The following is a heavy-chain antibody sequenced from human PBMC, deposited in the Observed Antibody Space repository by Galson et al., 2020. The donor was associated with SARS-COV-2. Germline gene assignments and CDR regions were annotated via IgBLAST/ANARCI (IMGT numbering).Heavy chain of an antibody. D-gene: IGHD2-15*01. CDR2: VYPSGST. CDR1: GVSISTTNY. V-gene: IGHV4-38-2*01. J-gene: IGHJ2*01. Sequence: SETLSLTCAVSGVSISTTNYWSWLRQAPGKGQEWIGSVYPSGSTYFNPSLKSRVTISLDTSKNQLSLRLTSVTAADTALYYCARQGVTMIFRRTVPGGIFDRWCRDTLVPVSS. CDR3: ARQGVTMIFRRTVPGGIFDR.